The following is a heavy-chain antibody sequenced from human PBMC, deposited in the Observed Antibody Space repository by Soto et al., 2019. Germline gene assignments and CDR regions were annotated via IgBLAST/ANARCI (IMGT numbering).Heavy chain of an antibody. CDR1: GFTFSSYW. J-gene: IGHJ4*02. CDR2: IDGAGRST. CDR3: ARVGSTSWY. V-gene: IGHV3-74*01. Sequence: EVQLVESGGGLVQPGGSLRLSCAASGFTFSSYWIHWVRHPPGKGLVWVSRIDGAGRSTTYADSVKGRFTISRDNAKNTLYLQMNSLRAEDTAVYYCARVGSTSWYWGQGTLVTVSS. D-gene: IGHD6-6*01.